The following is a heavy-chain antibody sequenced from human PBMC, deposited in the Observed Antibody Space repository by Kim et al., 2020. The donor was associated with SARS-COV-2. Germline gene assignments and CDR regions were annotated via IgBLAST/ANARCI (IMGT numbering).Heavy chain of an antibody. V-gene: IGHV1-24*01. Sequence: ASVKVSCKVSGYTLTELSMHWVRQAPGKGLEWMGGFDPEDGETIYAQKFQGRVTMTEDTSTDTAYMELSSLRSEDTAVYYCATLFYSSNPLTIFDPWGQGTLVTVSS. D-gene: IGHD3-3*01. CDR3: ATLFYSSNPLTIFDP. J-gene: IGHJ5*02. CDR1: GYTLTELS. CDR2: FDPEDGET.